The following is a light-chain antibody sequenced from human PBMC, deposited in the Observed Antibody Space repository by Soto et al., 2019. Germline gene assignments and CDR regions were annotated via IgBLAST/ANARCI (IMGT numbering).Light chain of an antibody. Sequence: DIQMTQSPSTLAVSVGDRVTITCRASQSVSSWLAWFQQKPGKAPKLLIYKASSLQSGVSSRFSGGGSGTEFTLTISSLQPDDFATYYCQQYNSYSWTFGQGTKVDIK. V-gene: IGKV1-5*03. CDR2: KAS. CDR1: QSVSSW. CDR3: QQYNSYSWT. J-gene: IGKJ1*01.